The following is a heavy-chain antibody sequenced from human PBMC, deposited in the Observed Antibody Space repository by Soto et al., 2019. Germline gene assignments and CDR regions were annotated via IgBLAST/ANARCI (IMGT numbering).Heavy chain of an antibody. CDR1: GFTFSDFG. J-gene: IGHJ3*02. Sequence: QVQLVESGGGVVQPGRSLRLSCAVSGFTFSDFGMHWVRQAPGKGLEWVALIWYHGGNEEYADSVKGRFSISRDNSKNTLYRKMDSLRAEDTAVYYCARRGCVKGVCYNSYDMWGQGTMVTVSS. CDR3: ARRGCVKGVCYNSYDM. V-gene: IGHV3-33*03. D-gene: IGHD2-8*01. CDR2: IWYHGGNE.